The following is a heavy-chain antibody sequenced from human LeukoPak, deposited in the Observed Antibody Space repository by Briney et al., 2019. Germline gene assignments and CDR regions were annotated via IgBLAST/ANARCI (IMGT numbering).Heavy chain of an antibody. CDR1: GFTFSSYA. D-gene: IGHD3-9*01. CDR3: AYYDILTGFDY. Sequence: GGSLRLSCAASGFTFSSYAMHWVRQAPGKGLEYVSAISSNGGSTYYANSVKGRFTISRDNAKNSLHLQMNSLRAEDTAVYYCAYYDILTGFDYWGQGTLVTVSS. V-gene: IGHV3-64*04. J-gene: IGHJ4*02. CDR2: ISSNGGST.